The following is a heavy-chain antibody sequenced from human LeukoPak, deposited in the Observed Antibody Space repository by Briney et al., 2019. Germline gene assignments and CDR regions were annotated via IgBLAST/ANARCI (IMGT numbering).Heavy chain of an antibody. V-gene: IGHV3-21*01. CDR2: IISSSSYI. J-gene: IGHJ4*02. CDR3: ARAKGDMVRGVIPSYFDY. D-gene: IGHD3-10*01. CDR1: GFTFSSYA. Sequence: PGGSLRLSCAASGFTFSSYAMSWVRQAPGKGLEWVSSIISSSSYIYYADSVKGRFTISRDNAKNSLYLQMNSLRAEDTAVYYCARAKGDMVRGVIPSYFDYWGQGTLVTVSS.